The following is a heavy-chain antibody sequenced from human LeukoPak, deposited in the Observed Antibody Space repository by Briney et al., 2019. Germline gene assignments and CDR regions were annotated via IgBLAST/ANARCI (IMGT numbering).Heavy chain of an antibody. Sequence: PSETLSLTCAVSGYSISSGYYWGWIRQPPGKGLEWIGYIYYSGSTNYNPPLKSRVTISVDTSKNQFSLKLSSVTAADTAVYYCARVSYLLHDAFDIWGQGTMVTVSS. D-gene: IGHD2-15*01. CDR3: ARVSYLLHDAFDI. CDR2: IYYSGST. V-gene: IGHV4-38-2*01. J-gene: IGHJ3*02. CDR1: GYSISSGYY.